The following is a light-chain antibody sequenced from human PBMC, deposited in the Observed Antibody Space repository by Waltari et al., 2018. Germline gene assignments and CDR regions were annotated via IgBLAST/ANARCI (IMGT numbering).Light chain of an antibody. CDR1: QGISSY. J-gene: IGKJ1*01. CDR2: EAS. CDR3: QQYNNWPPWT. V-gene: IGKV1D-13*01. Sequence: AIQLTQSPSSLSASVGDRVTITCRASQGISSYLGWYQQKPGRAPKLLIYEASNLYSGVPSRFSGSGSGTDFTLTISSLQPEDFAVYYCQQYNNWPPWTFGPGTKVEIK.